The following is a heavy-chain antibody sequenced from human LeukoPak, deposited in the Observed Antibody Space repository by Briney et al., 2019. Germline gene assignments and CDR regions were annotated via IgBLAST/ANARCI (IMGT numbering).Heavy chain of an antibody. CDR1: GFTFSTYN. Sequence: TGGSLRLSCAASGFTFSTYNFHWVRQVTGKGLQWVSAIGAGFDTYYQDSVRGRFTISRDNSKNTQYLQMNSLRAEDTAVYYCAREVGPFHQSDYWGQGTLVTVSS. CDR3: AREVGPFHQSDY. CDR2: IGAGFDT. V-gene: IGHV3-13*01. D-gene: IGHD2/OR15-2a*01. J-gene: IGHJ4*02.